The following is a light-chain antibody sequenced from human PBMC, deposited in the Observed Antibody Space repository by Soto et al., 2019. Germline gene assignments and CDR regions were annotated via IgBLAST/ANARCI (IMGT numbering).Light chain of an antibody. CDR1: SIDIAPYNY. Sequence: QSALTQPASVSGSPGQSLTISCTGTSIDIAPYNYVSWYQQHPGKAPKLIIYEVSYRPSGISNRFSGSKPGNTASLTISGLQAEDEADYYCSSYTSSTNYVFGTGTKLTVL. J-gene: IGLJ1*01. V-gene: IGLV2-14*01. CDR2: EVS. CDR3: SSYTSSTNYV.